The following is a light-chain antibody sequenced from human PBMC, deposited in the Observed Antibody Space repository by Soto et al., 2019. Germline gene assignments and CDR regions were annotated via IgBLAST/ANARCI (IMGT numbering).Light chain of an antibody. V-gene: IGKV3-20*01. CDR3: QQFSSTPWT. J-gene: IGKJ1*01. CDR1: QSVSSTY. CDR2: DAS. Sequence: EIALTQSPGTLSLSPGERATLSCRPSQSVSSTYLAWYQQKPGRAPRLLIYDASSRATGIPDRFSGSGSGTDFTLTISRLEPEDFAVYYCQQFSSTPWTFGQGTEVEIK.